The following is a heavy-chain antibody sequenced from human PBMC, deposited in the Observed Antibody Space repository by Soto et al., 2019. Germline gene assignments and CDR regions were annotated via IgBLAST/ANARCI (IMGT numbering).Heavy chain of an antibody. CDR2: ISGSGGST. CDR1: GFTFSSYA. V-gene: IGHV3-23*01. J-gene: IGHJ6*02. D-gene: IGHD3-22*01. Sequence: PGGSLRCSCAASGFTFSSYAMSWVRQAPGKGLEWVSAISGSGGSTYYADSVKGRFTISRDNSKNTLYLQMNSLRAGDTAVYYCAKDNYSDSSGYSIYYYYDMDVWDQGTTVTVSS. CDR3: AKDNYSDSSGYSIYYYYDMDV.